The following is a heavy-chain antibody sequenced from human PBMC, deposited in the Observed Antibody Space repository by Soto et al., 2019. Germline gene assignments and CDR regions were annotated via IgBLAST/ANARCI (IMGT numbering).Heavy chain of an antibody. CDR1: GDSISSGGSY. V-gene: IGHV4-31*03. CDR2: IFYSGSF. Sequence: SETLSLTCTVSGDSISSGGSYWNWIRQRPGKSLEWMGYIFYSGSFNYTPSLRGRVMMSAATSKTQFYLRLSSVTAADTAVYYCARAPETPTRVGVVRPYFFNHWGQGTPVNVPS. D-gene: IGHD2-2*01. J-gene: IGHJ4*02. CDR3: ARAPETPTRVGVVRPYFFNH.